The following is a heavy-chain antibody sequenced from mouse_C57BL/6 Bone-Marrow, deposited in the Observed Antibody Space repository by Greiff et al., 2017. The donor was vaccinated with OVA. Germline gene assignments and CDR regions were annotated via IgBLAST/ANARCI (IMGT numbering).Heavy chain of an antibody. CDR3: ARRAVTTVVAHWYFDV. D-gene: IGHD1-1*01. CDR1: GYTFTDYN. V-gene: IGHV1-18*01. CDR2: INPNNGGT. J-gene: IGHJ1*03. Sequence: VQLQQSGPELVKPGASVKIPCKASGYTFTDYNMDWVKQSHGKSLEWIGDINPNNGGTIYNQKFKGKATLTVDKSSSTANMELRSLTSEDTAVYYCARRAVTTVVAHWYFDVWGTGTTVTVSS.